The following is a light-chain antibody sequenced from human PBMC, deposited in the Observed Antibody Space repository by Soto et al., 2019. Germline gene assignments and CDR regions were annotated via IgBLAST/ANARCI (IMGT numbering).Light chain of an antibody. CDR2: SNN. V-gene: IGLV1-44*01. J-gene: IGLJ2*01. CDR1: SSNIGSNT. Sequence: QSVLTQPPSASGTPGQRVTISCSGSSSNIGSNTVNWYQQLPGTAPKPLIYSNNQRPSGVPDRLSGSKSGTSASLAISGLQAEDEAYYYCAECDDILNCPVFGGGTKLTVL. CDR3: AECDDILNCPV.